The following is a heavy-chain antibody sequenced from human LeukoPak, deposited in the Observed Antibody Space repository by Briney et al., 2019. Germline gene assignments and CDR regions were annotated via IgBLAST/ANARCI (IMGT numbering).Heavy chain of an antibody. CDR3: ATVAGDCSGGRCYLLRFDY. CDR1: GFTFSNYW. D-gene: IGHD2-15*01. Sequence: GGSLRLSCAASGFTFSNYWMSWVRQAPGKGLEWVANIKLDGSEKDYVDSVKGRFTISRDNAKNSLYLQMNSLRGDDTAVYYCATVAGDCSGGRCYLLRFDYWGQGTLVTVSS. CDR2: IKLDGSEK. V-gene: IGHV3-7*01. J-gene: IGHJ4*02.